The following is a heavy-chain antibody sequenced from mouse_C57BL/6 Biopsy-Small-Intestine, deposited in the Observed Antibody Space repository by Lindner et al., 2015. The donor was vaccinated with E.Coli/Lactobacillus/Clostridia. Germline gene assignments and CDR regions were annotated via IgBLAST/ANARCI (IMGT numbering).Heavy chain of an antibody. J-gene: IGHJ2*01. Sequence: VQLQESGAELVKPGASVKISCKASGYAFSSYWMSWVKQRPGKGLEWIGQIYPGDGDTNYNGKFKGKATLTADKSSSTAYMQLSSLTSEDSAVYFCARGAVVAGDYWGQGTTLTVSS. CDR2: IYPGDGDT. D-gene: IGHD1-1*01. CDR3: ARGAVVAGDY. V-gene: IGHV1-80*01. CDR1: GYAFSSYW.